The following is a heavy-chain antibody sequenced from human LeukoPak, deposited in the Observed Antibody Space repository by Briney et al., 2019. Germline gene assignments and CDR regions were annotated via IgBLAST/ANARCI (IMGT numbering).Heavy chain of an antibody. CDR2: ISGSGGST. D-gene: IGHD6-19*01. V-gene: IGHV3-23*01. CDR1: GFTFSSHG. CDR3: AKDCCSGWYYYYMDV. J-gene: IGHJ6*03. Sequence: GGTLRLPCAASGFTFSSHGMSWVRQAPGKGLEWVSAISGSGGSTYYADSVKGRFTISRDNSKNTLYLQMNSLRAEDTAVYYCAKDCCSGWYYYYMDVWGKGTTVTISS.